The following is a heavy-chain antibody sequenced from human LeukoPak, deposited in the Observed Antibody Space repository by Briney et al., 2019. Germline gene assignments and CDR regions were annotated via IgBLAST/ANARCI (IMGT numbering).Heavy chain of an antibody. CDR1: GFTFSSFA. CDR2: VSTSGVGT. J-gene: IGHJ4*02. Sequence: GGSLRLSCAASGFTFSSFAMSWIRQAPGKGLEWVSSVSTSGVGTYYADSVRGRFTISRDNSKNTVFLQMNSLRAEDSAVYYCAKDYAVGSIDYWGQETLVTVSS. CDR3: AKDYAVGSIDY. V-gene: IGHV3-23*01. D-gene: IGHD3-16*01.